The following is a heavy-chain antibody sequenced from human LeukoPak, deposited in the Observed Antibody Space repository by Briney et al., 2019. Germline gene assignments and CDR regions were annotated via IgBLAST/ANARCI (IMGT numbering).Heavy chain of an antibody. J-gene: IGHJ4*02. Sequence: SETLSLTCNVSGGSISSASYYWGWLRQPPGKGLEWIGSIYYTGTTYQSPSLKSRVTISVHTSKNQFSLTLGSVSATDTAVYYCVSPRGFSYGYLDYWGQGTLVTVSS. CDR1: GGSISSASYY. D-gene: IGHD5-18*01. CDR2: IYYTGTT. V-gene: IGHV4-39*01. CDR3: VSPRGFSYGYLDY.